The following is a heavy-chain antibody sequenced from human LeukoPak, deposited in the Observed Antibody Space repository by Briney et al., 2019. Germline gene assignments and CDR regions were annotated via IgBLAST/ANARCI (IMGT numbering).Heavy chain of an antibody. CDR3: ARYIAGRNYAALDY. J-gene: IGHJ4*02. Sequence: SGPTLVNPTQTLTLTCTFSGFSLNTDVVGINWIRQSPGKALEWLALIYWDDDRRYSPSLKSRLTITKDSSRNQVVLTMTNMDPVDTATYYCARYIAGRNYAALDYWGQGSLVTVSS. V-gene: IGHV2-5*02. CDR1: GFSLNTDVVG. D-gene: IGHD2-15*01. CDR2: IYWDDDR.